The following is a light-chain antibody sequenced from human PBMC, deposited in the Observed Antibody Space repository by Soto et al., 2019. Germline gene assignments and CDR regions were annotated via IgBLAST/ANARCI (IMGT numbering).Light chain of an antibody. V-gene: IGKV3-15*01. CDR3: QQYNNWPLT. CDR2: GTS. CDR1: HRVSSN. J-gene: IGKJ4*01. Sequence: EIVMTQSPATLSVSPGERATLSCRPRHRVSSNLAWYQQKPGQAPRLLLYGTSTRATGIPDRFSGSGSGTEFTLTISSLQSEDFAVYYCQQYNNWPLTFGGGTKVYIK.